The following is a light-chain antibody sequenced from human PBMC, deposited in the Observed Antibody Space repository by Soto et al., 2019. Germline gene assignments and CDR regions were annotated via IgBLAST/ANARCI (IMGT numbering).Light chain of an antibody. Sequence: QTVVTQEPSLTVSPGGTVTLTCASSTGAVTSGYYPNWFQQKPGQAPRALIYDTTNRHSWTPARFSGSLLGGKAALTLSGAQPEDEAEYYCLLSYNGPYVFGTGTQLTVL. V-gene: IGLV7-43*01. CDR2: DTT. CDR1: TGAVTSGYY. J-gene: IGLJ1*01. CDR3: LLSYNGPYV.